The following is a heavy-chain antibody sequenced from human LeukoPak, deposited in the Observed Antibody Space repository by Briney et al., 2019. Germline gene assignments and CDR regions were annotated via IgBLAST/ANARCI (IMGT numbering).Heavy chain of an antibody. CDR2: IYHSGST. Sequence: SETLSLTCAVSGGSISSSNWWSWVRQPPGKGLEWIGEIYHSGSTNYNPSLKSRVTISVDTSKNQFSLKLSSVTAADTAVYYCARGRAYFDWLYPTYYFDFWGQGTLVTVS. CDR3: ARGRAYFDWLYPTYYFDF. D-gene: IGHD3-9*01. V-gene: IGHV4-4*02. J-gene: IGHJ4*02. CDR1: GGSISSSNW.